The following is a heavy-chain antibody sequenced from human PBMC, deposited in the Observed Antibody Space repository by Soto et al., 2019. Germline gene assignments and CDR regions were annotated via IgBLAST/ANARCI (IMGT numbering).Heavy chain of an antibody. CDR2: IYYSGST. CDR3: ERRLAPYNWFDP. J-gene: IGHJ5*02. Sequence: PSETLSLTCTVSGGSISSYYWSWIRQPPGKGLEWIGYIYYSGSTNYNPSLKSRVTISVDTSKNQFSLKLSSVTAADTAVYYCERRLAPYNWFDPWGQGTLVTVSS. V-gene: IGHV4-59*01. CDR1: GGSISSYY. D-gene: IGHD6-19*01.